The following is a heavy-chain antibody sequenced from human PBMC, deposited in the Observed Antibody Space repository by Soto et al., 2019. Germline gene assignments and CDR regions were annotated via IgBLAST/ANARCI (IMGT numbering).Heavy chain of an antibody. J-gene: IGHJ4*02. V-gene: IGHV1-69*01. CDR3: AMGGFHDPPLHGGLVEMATITHFDY. CDR2: IIPIFGTA. CDR1: GGTFSSYA. Sequence: QVQLVQSGAEVKKPGSSVKVSCKASGGTFSSYAISWVRQAPGQGLEWMGGIIPIFGTANYAQKFQGRVTITADESTSTAYMELSSLRSEDTAVYYCAMGGFHDPPLHGGLVEMATITHFDYWGQGTLVTVSS. D-gene: IGHD5-12*01.